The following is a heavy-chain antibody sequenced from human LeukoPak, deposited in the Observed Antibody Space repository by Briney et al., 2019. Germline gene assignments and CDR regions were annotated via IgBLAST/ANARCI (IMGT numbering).Heavy chain of an antibody. CDR2: INHSGST. D-gene: IGHD3-9*01. Sequence: SETLSLTCAVYGGSFSGYYWSWIRQPPGKGLEWIGEINHSGSTNYNPSLKSRVTISVDTSKNQFSLKLSSVTAADTAVYYCARHFPYYDILTGYRISKKNWFDPWGQGTLVTVSS. V-gene: IGHV4-34*01. CDR1: GGSFSGYY. CDR3: ARHFPYYDILTGYRISKKNWFDP. J-gene: IGHJ5*02.